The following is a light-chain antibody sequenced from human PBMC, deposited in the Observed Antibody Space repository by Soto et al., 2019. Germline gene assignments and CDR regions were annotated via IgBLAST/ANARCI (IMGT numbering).Light chain of an antibody. Sequence: EVVLTQSPVTLSLSPGERATLSCRASQSFRGRLAWYQQKPGQAPRLLIYDAYNRATGIPPRFRGSGAGTAFNQTFSRLEPEDPAVFHLQLRPRWPITLGQGTRLEIK. CDR3: QLRPRWPIT. V-gene: IGKV3-11*01. CDR1: QSFRGR. J-gene: IGKJ5*01. CDR2: DAY.